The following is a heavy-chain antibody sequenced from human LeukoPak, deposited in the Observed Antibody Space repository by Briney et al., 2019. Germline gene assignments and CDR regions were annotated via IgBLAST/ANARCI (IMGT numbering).Heavy chain of an antibody. CDR2: IYPGDSDT. V-gene: IGHV5-51*01. CDR1: GYSFTSYW. D-gene: IGHD6-19*01. J-gene: IGHJ4*02. Sequence: GESLKISCKGSGYSFTSYWIGWVRQMPGKGLEWMGIIYPGDSDTRYSPSFQGQVTISADKSINIAYLQWSSLKASDTAMYYCARHARSGGWYDSFDYWGQGTLVTVSS. CDR3: ARHARSGGWYDSFDY.